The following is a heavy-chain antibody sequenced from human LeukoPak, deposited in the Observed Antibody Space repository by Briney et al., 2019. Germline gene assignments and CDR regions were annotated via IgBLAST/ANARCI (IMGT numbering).Heavy chain of an antibody. V-gene: IGHV4-59*01. CDR3: ARAYGPNSPLY. Sequence: SETLSLTCTVSGGSLRSYCWNWIRQPPGKGLEWIGYIYYSGSTDYNPSLKSRVTLSVDTSKNQFSLRLRSVTAADTAVYYCARAYGPNSPLYWGQGTLVTVSS. J-gene: IGHJ4*02. D-gene: IGHD4-23*01. CDR2: IYYSGST. CDR1: GGSLRSYC.